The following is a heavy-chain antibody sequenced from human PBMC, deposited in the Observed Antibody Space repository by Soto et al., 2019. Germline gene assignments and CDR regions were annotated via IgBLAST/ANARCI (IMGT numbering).Heavy chain of an antibody. D-gene: IGHD3-16*01. J-gene: IGHJ4*02. CDR3: AKDGSWDGGGGES. CDR1: GVTFSSYA. CDR2: IIPVFRTS. V-gene: IGHV1-69*18. Sequence: QVQLVQSGAELKKPGSSVKVSCSASGVTFSSYAFTWVRQAPGQGLEWMGNIIPVFRTSNYAQGFQGRLTISADESTNTIHMELSSLRSEDTAVYFCAKDGSWDGGGGESWGQGTLVIVSS.